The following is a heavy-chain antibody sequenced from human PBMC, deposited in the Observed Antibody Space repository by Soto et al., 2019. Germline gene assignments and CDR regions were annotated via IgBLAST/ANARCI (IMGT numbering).Heavy chain of an antibody. CDR3: ARAVPCCLGP. D-gene: IGHD3-16*01. J-gene: IGHJ5*02. V-gene: IGHV4-4*02. Sequence: QVQLQESGPGLVKPSGTLSLTCAISGGSISSNEWWSWVRQPPGKGLEWIGEIYDTVTTNYNPSLKSRVTISIDKSKTQFSLKLTSLTAADTAVYYCARAVPCCLGPWGQGTLVTVSS. CDR1: GGSISSNEW. CDR2: IYDTVTT.